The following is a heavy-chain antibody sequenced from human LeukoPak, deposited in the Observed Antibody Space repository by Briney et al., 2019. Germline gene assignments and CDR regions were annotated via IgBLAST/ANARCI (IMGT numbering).Heavy chain of an antibody. Sequence: GGSLRLSCAASGFTFSRYWMAWVRQAPGKGLEWVANIKQDGSEVVYVDSVRGRFTISRDNAKNSLYLQMNSLRVEDTAMYYCSNGIYDKSYWGQGTLVTVSS. V-gene: IGHV3-7*01. CDR1: GFTFSRYW. D-gene: IGHD2-8*01. CDR2: IKQDGSEV. J-gene: IGHJ4*02. CDR3: SNGIYDKSY.